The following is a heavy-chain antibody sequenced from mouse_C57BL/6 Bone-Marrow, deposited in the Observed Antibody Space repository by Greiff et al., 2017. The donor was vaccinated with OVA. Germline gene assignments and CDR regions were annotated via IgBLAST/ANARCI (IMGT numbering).Heavy chain of an antibody. CDR2: IDPANGNT. CDR1: GFNIKNTY. V-gene: IGHV14-3*01. CDR3: ARGSYDYDGRHAMDY. J-gene: IGHJ4*01. Sequence: EVQRVESVAELVRPGASVKLSCTASGFNIKNTYMHWVKQRPEQGLEWIGRIDPANGNTKYAPKFQGKATITADTSSNTAYLQLSSLTSEDTAIEYCARGSYDYDGRHAMDYWGQGTSVTVS. D-gene: IGHD2-4*01.